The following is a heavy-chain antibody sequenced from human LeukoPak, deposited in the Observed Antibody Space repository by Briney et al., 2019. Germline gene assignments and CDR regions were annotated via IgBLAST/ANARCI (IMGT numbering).Heavy chain of an antibody. J-gene: IGHJ5*02. CDR3: ARRVTYYYDSSGYYPLNWFDP. V-gene: IGHV4-34*01. D-gene: IGHD3-22*01. CDR1: GGSFSGYD. CDR2: INHSGRT. Sequence: SETLSLTCAVYGGSFSGYDWSWVRQPPGKGREWVGEINHSGRTNYNPSLKRRGTISVDTSKNKSSRKHMSGHAADKGVFLWARRVTYYYDSSGYYPLNWFDPWGQGTLVTVSS.